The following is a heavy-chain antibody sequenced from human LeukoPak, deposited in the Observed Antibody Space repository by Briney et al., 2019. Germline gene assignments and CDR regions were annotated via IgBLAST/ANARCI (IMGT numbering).Heavy chain of an antibody. J-gene: IGHJ5*02. Sequence: ASVKVSCKASGYTFTSYGISWVRQAPGQGLEWMGWISAYNGNTNYAQKLQGRVTMTTDTSTGTAYMELRSLGSDDTAVYYCARDPHYYGSGSYSKNNWFDPWGQGTLVTVSS. D-gene: IGHD3-10*01. V-gene: IGHV1-18*01. CDR3: ARDPHYYGSGSYSKNNWFDP. CDR1: GYTFTSYG. CDR2: ISAYNGNT.